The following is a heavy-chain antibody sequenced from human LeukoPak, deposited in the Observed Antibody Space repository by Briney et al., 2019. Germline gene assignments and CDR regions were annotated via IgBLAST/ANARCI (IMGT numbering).Heavy chain of an antibody. D-gene: IGHD3-22*01. CDR3: ATVKGLSSGYYYLDY. CDR2: FDPEDGET. J-gene: IGHJ4*02. V-gene: IGHV1-24*01. Sequence: ASVKVSCKVSGYTLTELSMHWVRQAPGKGLEWMGGFDPEDGETIYAQKFQGRVTMTEDTSTDTAYMELSSLRSEDTAVYYCATVKGLSSGYYYLDYWGQGTLVTVSS. CDR1: GYTLTELS.